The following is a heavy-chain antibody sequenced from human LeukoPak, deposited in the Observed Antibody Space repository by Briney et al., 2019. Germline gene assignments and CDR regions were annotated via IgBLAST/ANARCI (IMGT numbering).Heavy chain of an antibody. CDR2: INSDGSST. CDR3: ARDWHYAMDV. V-gene: IGHV3-74*01. CDR1: RFTFSRTW. Sequence: PGGSLRLSCAASRFTFSRTWMYWVRQAPGEGLVWVSRINSDGSSTTYADSVKGRFTISRDNAKNTAYLQMNSLRGEDTAVYFCARDWHYAMDVWGQGTTVTVSS. J-gene: IGHJ6*02.